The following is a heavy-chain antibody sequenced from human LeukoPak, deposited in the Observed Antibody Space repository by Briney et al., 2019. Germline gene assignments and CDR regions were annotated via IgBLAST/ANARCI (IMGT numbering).Heavy chain of an antibody. CDR1: GFTFSDTL. Sequence: GGSLRLYCAASGFTFSDTLMTWVRQAPGKGLEWVATIKPDGSEKYYVDSVRGRFTISRVNAENSLYLQMNSLRAEDTAVYHCTKGGYSTSWYWIYWGQGTLVTVSS. V-gene: IGHV3-7*03. CDR2: IKPDGSEK. J-gene: IGHJ4*02. CDR3: TKGGYSTSWYWIY. D-gene: IGHD2-2*01.